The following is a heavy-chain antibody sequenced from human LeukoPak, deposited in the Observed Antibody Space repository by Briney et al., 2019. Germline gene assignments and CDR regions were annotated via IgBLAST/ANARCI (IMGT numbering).Heavy chain of an antibody. J-gene: IGHJ6*03. CDR3: ARAKAPSYHYYYMDV. CDR1: GYSLTGYD. Sequence: ASVKVSCKASGYSLTGYDLSWVRQATGQGLAWMGWMDPNGGKTTYAQKFQGRVTTTRNTSISTAYMELSTLRSEDTAVYYCARAKAPSYHYYYMDVWGKGTTVTVSS. V-gene: IGHV1-8*01. CDR2: MDPNGGKT.